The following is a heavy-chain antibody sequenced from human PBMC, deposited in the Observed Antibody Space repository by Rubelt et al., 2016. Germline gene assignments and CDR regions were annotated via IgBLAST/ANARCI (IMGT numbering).Heavy chain of an antibody. D-gene: IGHD2-2*02. J-gene: IGHJ6*02. V-gene: IGHV4-59*12. CDR1: GGSISSYY. Sequence: QVQLQESGPGLVKPSETLSLTCTVSGGSISSYYWSWIRQPPGKGLEWIAYIYYSGSTNYNPSLKSRVAISVDTSKNRFSRKRNSVTAADTAVYYWARSTSGFGRGAINVWGQGTTVTVSS. CDR2: IYYSGST. CDR3: ARSTSGFGRGAINV.